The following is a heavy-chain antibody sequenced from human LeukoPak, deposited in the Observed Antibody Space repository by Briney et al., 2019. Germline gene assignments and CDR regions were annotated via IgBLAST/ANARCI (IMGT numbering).Heavy chain of an antibody. V-gene: IGHV3-9*01. CDR2: ISWNSGSI. CDR1: GFTFDDYA. CDR3: ATHGRGSSTKNL. J-gene: IGHJ4*02. D-gene: IGHD6-13*01. Sequence: GRSLRLSCAASGFTFDDYAMHWVRQAPGKGLEWVSGISWNSGSIGYADSVKGRFTISRDNAKNTLYLQMNSLRAEDTAVYYCATHGRGSSTKNLWGQGTLVTVSS.